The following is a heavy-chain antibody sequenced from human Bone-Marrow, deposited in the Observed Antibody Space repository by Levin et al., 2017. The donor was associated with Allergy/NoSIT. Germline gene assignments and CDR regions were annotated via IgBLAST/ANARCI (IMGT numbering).Heavy chain of an antibody. Sequence: GESLKISCGASEFNFSSFSMSWVRQTPGKGLEWVSTISRDSIFIYYADSVKGRFTISRDTARHSVYLHMNSLPAEDTAIYYCARDVRRRLDYWGQGTLVTVSS. CDR3: ARDVRRRLDY. V-gene: IGHV3-21*06. CDR1: EFNFSSFS. CDR2: ISRDSIFI. J-gene: IGHJ4*02.